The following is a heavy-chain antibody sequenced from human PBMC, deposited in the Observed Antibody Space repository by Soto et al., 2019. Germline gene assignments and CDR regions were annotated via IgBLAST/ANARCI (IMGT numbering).Heavy chain of an antibody. V-gene: IGHV3-23*01. Sequence: EVQLLESGGALVQPGGSLRLSCAASGFTFNSYAMSWVRQAPGKGLEWVSGISGSGGRIYHADSVKGRFTISRDNSKNTLYVQMNSLRVEDTAVYYCAKGGNSDWYGDNWFDPWGQGTLVTVSS. CDR1: GFTFNSYA. CDR3: AKGGNSDWYGDNWFDP. D-gene: IGHD6-19*01. CDR2: ISGSGGRI. J-gene: IGHJ5*02.